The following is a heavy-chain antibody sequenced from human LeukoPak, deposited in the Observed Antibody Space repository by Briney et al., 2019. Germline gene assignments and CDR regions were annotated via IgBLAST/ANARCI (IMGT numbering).Heavy chain of an antibody. J-gene: IGHJ4*02. Sequence: GGSLRLSCAASEFTFSSYGMHWVRQTPGRGLEWVAFIRYDGSTKYYRDSVKGRFTISRDNSKNTMYLQMNSLRAEDTAVYSCAKDLEYFGSGTPGAFDFWGQGTLVTVSS. CDR3: AKDLEYFGSGTPGAFDF. D-gene: IGHD3-10*01. CDR1: EFTFSSYG. CDR2: IRYDGSTK. V-gene: IGHV3-30*02.